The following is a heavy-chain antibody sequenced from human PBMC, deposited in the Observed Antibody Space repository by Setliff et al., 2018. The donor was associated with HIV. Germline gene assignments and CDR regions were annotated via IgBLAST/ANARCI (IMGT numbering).Heavy chain of an antibody. CDR2: IYYSGST. CDR1: DGSISSSDYY. V-gene: IGHV4-30-4*08. CDR3: ASLNYYDSSGYYPH. D-gene: IGHD3-22*01. J-gene: IGHJ4*02. Sequence: PSETLSLTCTVSDGSISSSDYYWSWIRQPPGKGLEWIGYIYYSGSTYYNPSLKSRVTISLDTSKNQFSLKLSSVTAADTAVYYCASLNYYDSSGYYPHWGQGTLVTVSS.